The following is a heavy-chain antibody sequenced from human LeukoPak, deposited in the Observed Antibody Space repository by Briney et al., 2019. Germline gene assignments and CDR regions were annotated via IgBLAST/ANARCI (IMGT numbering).Heavy chain of an antibody. J-gene: IGHJ6*02. CDR1: GFTFSDYY. CDR2: ISSSGSTI. D-gene: IGHD6-13*01. V-gene: IGHV3-11*01. Sequence: GGSLRLSCAASGFTFSDYYMSWIRQAPGKGLEWVSYISSSGSTIYYADSVKGRFTISRDNAKNSLYLQMNSLRAEDTAVYYCARDSSSWPKYYYYYYGMDVWGQGTTITVS. CDR3: ARDSSSWPKYYYYYYGMDV.